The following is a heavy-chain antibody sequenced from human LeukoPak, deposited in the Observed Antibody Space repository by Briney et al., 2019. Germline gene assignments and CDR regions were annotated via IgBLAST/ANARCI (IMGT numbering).Heavy chain of an antibody. Sequence: GGSLRLSCAASGFTFSSYAMTWVRQAPGKGLEWVSSVSGSGAGTYYADSLKGRFTISRDNSKNTLFLQMISLRAEDTAVYYCAKQNGYNYRGYFDHWRQEALVTVSS. V-gene: IGHV3-23*01. CDR3: AKQNGYNYRGYFDH. CDR1: GFTFSSYA. J-gene: IGHJ4*02. D-gene: IGHD5-24*01. CDR2: VSGSGAGT.